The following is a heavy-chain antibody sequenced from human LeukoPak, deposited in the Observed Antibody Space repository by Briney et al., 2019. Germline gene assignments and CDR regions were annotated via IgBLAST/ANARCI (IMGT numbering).Heavy chain of an antibody. CDR2: IQYDGNNK. V-gene: IGHV3-30*02. Sequence: GGSLRLSCAASGFTFSTYGMHWVRQAPGKGPEWVAFIQYDGNNKYYADSVKGRFTISRDNSKNTLYLQMNSLTTDDTAVYYCAKPPHNTGYYDCWGQGTLVTVSS. CDR3: AKPPHNTGYYDC. J-gene: IGHJ4*02. CDR1: GFTFSTYG. D-gene: IGHD3-22*01.